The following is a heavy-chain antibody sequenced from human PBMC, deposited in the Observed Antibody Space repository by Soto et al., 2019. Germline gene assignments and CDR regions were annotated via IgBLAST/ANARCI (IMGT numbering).Heavy chain of an antibody. V-gene: IGHV4-31*03. CDR3: ARDRRVYGMDV. Sequence: HVQLQESGPGLVKPSQTLSLTCTVSGGSISSGGYYWSWIRQHPGKGLEWIGYIYYSGSPYYNPSLKSRVTISVDTAKNQFSLKLSSVTAADTAVYYCARDRRVYGMDVWGQGTTVTVSS. CDR2: IYYSGSP. J-gene: IGHJ6*02. CDR1: GGSISSGGYY. D-gene: IGHD3-3*01.